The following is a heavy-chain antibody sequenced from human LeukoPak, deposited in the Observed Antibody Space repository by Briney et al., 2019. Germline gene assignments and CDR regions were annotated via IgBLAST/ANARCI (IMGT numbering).Heavy chain of an antibody. D-gene: IGHD3-22*01. J-gene: IGHJ3*02. CDR1: GFTFSSYW. Sequence: GSLRLSCAASGFTFSSYWMNWARQAPGKGLEWIGHIYHSGSTYYNPSLKSRVTISVDRSKNQFSLELSSVTAADTAVYYCARGDYYDSHAFDIWGQGTMVTVSS. V-gene: IGHV4-4*02. CDR3: ARGDYYDSHAFDI. CDR2: IYHSGST.